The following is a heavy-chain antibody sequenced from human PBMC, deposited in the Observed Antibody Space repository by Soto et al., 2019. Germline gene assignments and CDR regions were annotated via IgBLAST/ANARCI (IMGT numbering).Heavy chain of an antibody. D-gene: IGHD3-3*01. CDR2: ISAYNGNT. V-gene: IGHV1-18*01. CDR1: GYTFTSYG. J-gene: IGHJ5*02. Sequence: ASVKVCCKDSGYTFTSYGMRWVRQAPGQGLEWMGWISAYNGNTNYAQKLQGRVTMTTDTSTSTAYMELRSLRSDDTAVYYCARGSRYYDFWSGYYKGADWFDPWGQGTLVTVSS. CDR3: ARGSRYYDFWSGYYKGADWFDP.